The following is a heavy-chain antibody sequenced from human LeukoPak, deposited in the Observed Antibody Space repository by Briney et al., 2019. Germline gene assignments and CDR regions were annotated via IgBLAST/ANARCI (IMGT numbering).Heavy chain of an antibody. CDR1: GFTFSSYG. V-gene: IGHV3-23*01. Sequence: PGGSLRLSCAASGFTFSSYGITWVRQAPGKGLEWVSTISATGGSTYYADSVKGRFTISRDNSKDTLYLQMNSLRAEDTAVYYRAKGGYSSGWRNYFDYWGQGTLVTVSS. CDR2: ISATGGST. CDR3: AKGGYSSGWRNYFDY. J-gene: IGHJ4*02. D-gene: IGHD6-19*01.